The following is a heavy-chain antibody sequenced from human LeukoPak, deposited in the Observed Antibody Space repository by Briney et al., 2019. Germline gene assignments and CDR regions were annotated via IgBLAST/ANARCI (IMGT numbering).Heavy chain of an antibody. CDR2: ISSSGSTI. D-gene: IGHD2-2*01. V-gene: IGHV3-48*03. CDR3: ARCSTSCVY. CDR1: GFTFSSYE. Sequence: PGGSLRLSCAASGFTFSSYEMNWVRQAPGKGLEWVSYISSSGSTIYYADSVKGRFTISRDNAKNSLYLQMNSLRAEDTAVYYCARCSTSCVYWGQGTLVTVSS. J-gene: IGHJ4*02.